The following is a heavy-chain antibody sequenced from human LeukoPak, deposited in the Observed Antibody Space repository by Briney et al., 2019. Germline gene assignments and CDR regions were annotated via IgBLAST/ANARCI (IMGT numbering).Heavy chain of an antibody. J-gene: IGHJ4*02. CDR1: GGSISSYY. CDR3: ARDAQAVAGTDY. D-gene: IGHD6-19*01. Sequence: PSETLSLTCTVSGGSISSYYWSWIRQPPGKGLEWIGNIYYSGSTNYNPSLKSRVTISVDTSKNQFSLKLSSVTAADTAVYYCARDAQAVAGTDYWGQGTLVTVSS. CDR2: IYYSGST. V-gene: IGHV4-59*12.